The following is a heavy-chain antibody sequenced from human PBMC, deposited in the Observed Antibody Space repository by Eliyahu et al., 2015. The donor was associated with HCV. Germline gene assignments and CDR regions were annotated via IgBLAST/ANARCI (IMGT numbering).Heavy chain of an antibody. CDR3: ARRRDHQFEY. J-gene: IGHJ4*02. V-gene: IGHV5-51*01. CDR1: GYSFTGYW. D-gene: IGHD5-24*01. Sequence: EVQLVQSGAEVKKPGESLKISCKTSGYSFTGYWIGWVRQVPGKGLEWMGVIYPGDXXTRXSPSFQGHVTISADKPISTTYLQWSSLQASDSAIYYCARRRDHQFEYWGLGTLVTVSS. CDR2: IYPGDXXT.